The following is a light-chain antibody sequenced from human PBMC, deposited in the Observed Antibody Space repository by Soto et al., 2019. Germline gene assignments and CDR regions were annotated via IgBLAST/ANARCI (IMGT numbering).Light chain of an antibody. V-gene: IGLV4-60*02. Sequence: QAVVTQSSSASASLRSSVKLTCTLSSGHSSYIIAWHQQQPGKAPRYLMKLEGSGSCNKGSGVPDRFSGSSSGADRYLTISNLQFEDEADYYCETWDSNTWVFGGGTQLTVL. CDR3: ETWDSNTWV. J-gene: IGLJ3*02. CDR2: LEGSGSC. CDR1: SGHSSYI.